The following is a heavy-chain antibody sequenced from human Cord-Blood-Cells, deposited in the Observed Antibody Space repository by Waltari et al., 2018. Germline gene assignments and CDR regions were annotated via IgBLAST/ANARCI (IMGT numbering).Heavy chain of an antibody. CDR1: GFTFSSYG. Sequence: QVQLVESGGGVVQPGRSLRLSCAASGFTFSSYGMHWVRQAPGKGLEWVVVIWYDGSNKYYADSVKGRFTISRDNSKNTLYLQMNSLRAEDTAVYYCARDWNYFDYWGQGTLVTVSS. CDR3: ARDWNYFDY. D-gene: IGHD1-1*01. CDR2: IWYDGSNK. J-gene: IGHJ4*02. V-gene: IGHV3-33*01.